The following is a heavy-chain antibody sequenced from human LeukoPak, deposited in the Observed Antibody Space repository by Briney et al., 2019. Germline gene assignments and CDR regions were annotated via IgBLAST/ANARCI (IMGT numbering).Heavy chain of an antibody. J-gene: IGHJ4*02. D-gene: IGHD3-10*01. CDR3: AKRGVVIRVFLVGFHKEAYYFDS. V-gene: IGHV3-23*01. CDR1: ALTLSNYG. Sequence: PGGSLRLSCAVSALTLSNYGMSWVRQAPGKGLEWVAGLSGSGGGTNYADSVQGRFTISRDNPKNTLYLQMNSLRAEDTAVYFCAKRGVVIRVFLVGFHKEAYYFDSWGQGALVTVSS. CDR2: LSGSGGGT.